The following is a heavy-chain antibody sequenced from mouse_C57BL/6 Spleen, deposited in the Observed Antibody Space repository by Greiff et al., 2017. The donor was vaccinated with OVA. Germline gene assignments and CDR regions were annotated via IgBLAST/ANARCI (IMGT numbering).Heavy chain of an antibody. J-gene: IGHJ1*03. CDR3: ARDRIRYWYFDV. CDR1: GFTFSSYA. CDR2: ISDGGSYT. Sequence: EVQVVESGGGLVKPGGSLKLSCAASGFTFSSYAMSWVRQTPEKRLEWVATISDGGSYTYYPDNVKGRFTISRDNAKNNLYLQMSHLKSEDTAMYYCARDRIRYWYFDVWGTGTTVTVSS. V-gene: IGHV5-4*01.